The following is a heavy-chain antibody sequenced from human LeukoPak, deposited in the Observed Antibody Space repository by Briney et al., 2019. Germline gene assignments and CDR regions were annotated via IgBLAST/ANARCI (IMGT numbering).Heavy chain of an antibody. CDR3: AKGGTMVRGSTPLTY. CDR1: GFTFSSYS. Sequence: GGSLRLSCAASGFTFSSYSMNWVRQAPGKGLEWVSSISSSSSYIYYADSVKGRFTISRDNAKNSLYLQMNSLGAEDTAVYYCAKGGTMVRGSTPLTYWGQGTLVTVSS. D-gene: IGHD3-10*01. V-gene: IGHV3-21*01. CDR2: ISSSSSYI. J-gene: IGHJ4*02.